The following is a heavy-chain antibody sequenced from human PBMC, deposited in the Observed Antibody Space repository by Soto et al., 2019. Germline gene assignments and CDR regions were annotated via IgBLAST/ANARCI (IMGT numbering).Heavy chain of an antibody. CDR3: AAPKQLSMGYYYGMDV. Sequence: GESLKISCKGSGYSFTSYWISWVRQMPGKGLEWMGRIDPSDSYTNYSPSFQGHVTISADKSISTAYLQWSSLKASDTAMYYCAAPKQLSMGYYYGMDVWGQGTAVTVSS. D-gene: IGHD2-2*01. V-gene: IGHV5-10-1*01. J-gene: IGHJ6*02. CDR1: GYSFTSYW. CDR2: IDPSDSYT.